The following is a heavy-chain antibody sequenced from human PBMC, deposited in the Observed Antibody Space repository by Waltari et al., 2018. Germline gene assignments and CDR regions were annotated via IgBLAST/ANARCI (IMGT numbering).Heavy chain of an antibody. CDR3: ARNKLRLDY. Sequence: EVQVVESGGGSVQPGGSLRLSCAASGSAFNSQWMGWVRQAPGKGLEWVANIKPDASDKYYVDSVKGRFTISRDNAKNSLYLQMNSLRAEDTAIYYCARNKLRLDYWGPGTLVTVSS. CDR2: IKPDASDK. J-gene: IGHJ4*02. D-gene: IGHD3-10*01. CDR1: GSAFNSQW. V-gene: IGHV3-7*01.